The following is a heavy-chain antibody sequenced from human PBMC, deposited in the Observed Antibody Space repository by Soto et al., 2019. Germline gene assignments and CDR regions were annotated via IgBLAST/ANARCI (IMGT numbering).Heavy chain of an antibody. CDR1: GGSFSGDY. D-gene: IGHD5-18*01. V-gene: IGHV4-34*01. J-gene: IGHJ4*02. CDR3: ARQGDSTMAIFDY. Sequence: SETLSLTCAVYGGSFSGDYWSWLRQPPGEGLEWIGEVNGRGSTKYNPSLKSRVTMSVDPSKNQFSLKLTSVTAADTAVYHCARQGDSTMAIFDYWGQGALVTVSS. CDR2: VNGRGST.